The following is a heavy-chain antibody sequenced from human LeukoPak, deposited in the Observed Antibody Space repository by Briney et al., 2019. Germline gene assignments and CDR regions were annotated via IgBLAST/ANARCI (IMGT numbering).Heavy chain of an antibody. V-gene: IGHV5-51*01. D-gene: IGHD4-17*01. CDR1: GYSFTSYW. CDR2: IYPGDSDT. CDR3: TRRGTVTTLQAAFDI. Sequence: PGESLKISCKGSGYSFTSYWIGWVRQLPGKGLEWMGIIYPGDSDTRYSPSFQGQVTISADKSISTAYLQWSSLKAADTAMYYCTRRGTVTTLQAAFDIWGQGTMVTVSS. J-gene: IGHJ3*02.